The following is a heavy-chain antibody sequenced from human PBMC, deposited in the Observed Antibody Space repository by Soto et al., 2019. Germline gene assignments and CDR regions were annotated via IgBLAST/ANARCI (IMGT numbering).Heavy chain of an antibody. D-gene: IGHD3-3*01. CDR3: ARSSGGNFGIIIEGSNWFDP. Sequence: ASVKVSCKAPGDTFTSYYLNWVRQAPGQGLQWMGVINPHGGSTKYAQKFQGRITMTRDTSRSTVYMELSSLRSDDTAIYYCARSSGGNFGIIIEGSNWFDPWGQGTLVTVSS. J-gene: IGHJ5*02. CDR2: INPHGGST. V-gene: IGHV1-46*01. CDR1: GDTFTSYY.